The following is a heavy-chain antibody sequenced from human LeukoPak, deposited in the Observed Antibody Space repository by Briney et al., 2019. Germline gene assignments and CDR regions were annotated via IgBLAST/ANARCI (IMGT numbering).Heavy chain of an antibody. CDR1: GYTFTSYY. J-gene: IGHJ4*02. Sequence: ASVKVSCKASGYTFTSYYMHWVRQAPGQGLEWMGIINPSGGSTSYAQKFQGRVTMTRDTSTSTVYMELSSLRSEDTAVYYCVRDPNSSSWPYCFDYWGQGTLVTVSS. CDR2: INPSGGST. V-gene: IGHV1-46*01. CDR3: VRDPNSSSWPYCFDY. D-gene: IGHD6-13*01.